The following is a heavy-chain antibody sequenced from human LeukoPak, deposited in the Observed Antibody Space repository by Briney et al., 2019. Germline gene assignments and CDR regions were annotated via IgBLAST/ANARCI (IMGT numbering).Heavy chain of an antibody. CDR2: IYYSGST. Sequence: SETLSLTCTVSGGSISSSSYYWGWIRQPPGKGLEWIGSIYYSGSTYYNPSLKSRVTISVDTSKNQFSLKLSSVTAADTAVYYCARGIAAAVSIVGTDAFDIWGQGTMVTVSS. CDR3: ARGIAAAVSIVGTDAFDI. J-gene: IGHJ3*02. CDR1: GGSISSSSYY. D-gene: IGHD6-13*01. V-gene: IGHV4-39*07.